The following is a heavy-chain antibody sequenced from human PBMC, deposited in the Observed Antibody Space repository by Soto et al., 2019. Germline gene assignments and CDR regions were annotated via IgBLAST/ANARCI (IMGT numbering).Heavy chain of an antibody. J-gene: IGHJ4*02. V-gene: IGHV3-33*01. CDR3: ARDEGYSSGWFDY. CDR2: IWYDGSNK. Sequence: QVQLVESGGGVVQPGRSLRLSCAASGFTFSSYGMHWVRQAPGKGLEWVAVIWYDGSNKYYADSVKGRFTISRDNSKNTLYPQMNSLRAEDTAVYYCARDEGYSSGWFDYWGQGTLVTVSS. CDR1: GFTFSSYG. D-gene: IGHD6-19*01.